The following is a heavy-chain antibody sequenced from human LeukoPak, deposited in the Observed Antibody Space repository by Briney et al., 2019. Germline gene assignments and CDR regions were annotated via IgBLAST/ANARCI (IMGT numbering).Heavy chain of an antibody. D-gene: IGHD3-9*01. V-gene: IGHV3-30*18. Sequence: SGGSLRLSCAASGFTFSSYAMSWVRQAPGKGLEWVAVISYDGSNKYYADSVKGRFTISRDNSKNTLYLQMNSLRAEDTAVYYCAKDRTLTGYFRRYFDYWGQGTLVTVSS. CDR2: ISYDGSNK. CDR1: GFTFSSYA. J-gene: IGHJ4*02. CDR3: AKDRTLTGYFRRYFDY.